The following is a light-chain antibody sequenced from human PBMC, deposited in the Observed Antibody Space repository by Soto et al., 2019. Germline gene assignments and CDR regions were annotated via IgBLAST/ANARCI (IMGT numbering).Light chain of an antibody. CDR1: QSVSSSY. CDR3: QQYGSSP. CDR2: GAS. J-gene: IGKJ5*01. V-gene: IGKV3-20*01. Sequence: EIVLTQSPGTLSLSPGERATLSCRASQSVSSSYLAWYQQKPGQAPRLLIYGASSRATGIPDRFSGSGSGTDFTLTISRLEPEDFAVYYCQQYGSSPLGQGTRLE.